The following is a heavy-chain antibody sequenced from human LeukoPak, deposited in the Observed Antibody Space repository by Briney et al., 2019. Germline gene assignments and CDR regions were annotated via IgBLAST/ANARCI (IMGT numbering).Heavy chain of an antibody. Sequence: GGSLRLSCAASGFTFSSYGMHWVRQAPGKGLEWVANIKQDGSEKYYVDSVKGRFTISRDNAKNSLYLQMNSLRAEDTAVYYCAREERYYDFWSGPQASDYWGQGTLVTVSS. J-gene: IGHJ4*02. CDR2: IKQDGSEK. CDR1: GFTFSSYG. V-gene: IGHV3-7*01. D-gene: IGHD3-3*01. CDR3: AREERYYDFWSGPQASDY.